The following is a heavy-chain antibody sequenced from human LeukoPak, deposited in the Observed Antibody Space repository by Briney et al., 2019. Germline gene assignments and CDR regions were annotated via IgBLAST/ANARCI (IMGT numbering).Heavy chain of an antibody. D-gene: IGHD2-21*02. V-gene: IGHV1-2*02. CDR3: ARMISYCGGDCRADDY. Sequence: ASVKVSFKASGYTFTGYYMHWVRQAPGQGLEWMGRINPNSGGTNYAQKFQGRVTMTKDTSISTAYMELSRLRSDDTAVYYCARMISYCGGDCRADDYWGQGTLVTVSS. J-gene: IGHJ4*02. CDR2: INPNSGGT. CDR1: GYTFTGYY.